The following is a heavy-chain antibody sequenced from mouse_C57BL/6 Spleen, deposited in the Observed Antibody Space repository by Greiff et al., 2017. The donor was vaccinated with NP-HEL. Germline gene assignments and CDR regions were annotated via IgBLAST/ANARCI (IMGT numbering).Heavy chain of an antibody. CDR1: GYAFSSSW. J-gene: IGHJ3*01. CDR2: IYPGDGDT. Sequence: VKLQESGPELVKPGASVKISCKASGYAFSSSWMNWVKQRPGKGLEWIGRIYPGDGDTNYNGKFKGKATLTADKSSSTAYMQLSSLTSEDSAVYFWARDYGSRGWLAYWGQGTLVTVSA. CDR3: ARDYGSRGWLAY. V-gene: IGHV1-82*01. D-gene: IGHD1-1*01.